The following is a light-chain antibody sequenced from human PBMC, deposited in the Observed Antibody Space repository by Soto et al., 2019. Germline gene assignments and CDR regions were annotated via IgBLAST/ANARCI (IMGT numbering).Light chain of an antibody. J-gene: IGLJ2*01. V-gene: IGLV1-44*01. CDR1: SSKIGTYT. CDR2: GSN. CDR3: AAWDDSLNGPT. Sequence: QSVLAQPPSTSGTPGQRVTISCSGGSSKIGTYTVSWYQQFPETSPKLLIYGSNQRPSGVPVRFSGSKSGTSASLSIGGLQSEDEADYYCAAWDDSLNGPTFGGGTKVTVL.